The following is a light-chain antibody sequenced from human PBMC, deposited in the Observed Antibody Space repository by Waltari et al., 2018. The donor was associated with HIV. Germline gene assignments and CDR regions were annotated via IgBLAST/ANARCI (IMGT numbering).Light chain of an antibody. CDR3: NSRDSSGNTVV. V-gene: IGLV3-19*01. CDR2: GKN. J-gene: IGLJ2*01. Sequence: SSELTQDPAVSVALGQTVRITCQGDSLRSYYASWYQQKPGQAPVLGIYGKNNRPAGIPDRFSGSSSGNTASLTITGAQAEDEADYYCNSRDSSGNTVVFGGGTKLTVL. CDR1: SLRSYY.